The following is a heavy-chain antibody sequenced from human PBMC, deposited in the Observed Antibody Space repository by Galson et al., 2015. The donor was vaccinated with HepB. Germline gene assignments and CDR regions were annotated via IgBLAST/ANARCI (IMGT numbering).Heavy chain of an antibody. CDR2: ISYDGSNK. D-gene: IGHD4-17*01. CDR1: GVTFSSYG. CDR3: AKDSRPSYGTSDWYFDL. Sequence: SLRLSCAASGVTFSSYGMHWVRQAPGKGLEWVAVISYDGSNKYYVDSVKGRFTMSRDNSKNTVYLQMNSLRAEDTAVYYCAKDSRPSYGTSDWYFDLWGRGTLVTVSS. V-gene: IGHV3-30*18. J-gene: IGHJ2*01.